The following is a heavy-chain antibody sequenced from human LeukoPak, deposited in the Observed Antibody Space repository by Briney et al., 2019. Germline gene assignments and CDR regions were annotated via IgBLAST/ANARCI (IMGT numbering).Heavy chain of an antibody. J-gene: IGHJ6*02. CDR3: AKVMGPYYYYAMDV. Sequence: GGSLRLSCAASGFTFSSYAMSWVRQAPGKGLEWVSAISGSGGSTYYADSMKGRFTISRDNSKNTLYLQMNSLRAEDTALYYCAKVMGPYYYYAMDVWGQGTTVTVSS. CDR1: GFTFSSYA. CDR2: ISGSGGST. V-gene: IGHV3-23*01. D-gene: IGHD1-26*01.